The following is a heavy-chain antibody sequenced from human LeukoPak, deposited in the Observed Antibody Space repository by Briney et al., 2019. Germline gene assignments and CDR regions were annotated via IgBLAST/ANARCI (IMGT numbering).Heavy chain of an antibody. J-gene: IGHJ6*02. D-gene: IGHD3-10*01. CDR1: GFTFSSYW. Sequence: GGSLRLSCVASGFTFSSYWMHWVRQTPGKGLVWVSRINSDGSITSYADSVKGRFTISRDNSKNTLYLQMNSLRAEDTAVYYCAKVSDMVRGVIGYYYYGMDVWGQGTTVTVSS. CDR3: AKVSDMVRGVIGYYYYGMDV. CDR2: INSDGSIT. V-gene: IGHV3-74*01.